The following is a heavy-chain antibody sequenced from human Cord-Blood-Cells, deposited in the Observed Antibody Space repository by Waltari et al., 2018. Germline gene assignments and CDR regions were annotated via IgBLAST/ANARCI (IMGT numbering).Heavy chain of an antibody. D-gene: IGHD2-8*01. J-gene: IGHJ4*02. CDR3: ARQSAYCTNGVCYGDY. V-gene: IGHV5-51*01. Sequence: EVQLVQSGAEVKKPGESLKISCKGSGYSFTSYWIGWVRQMPGKGLEWMGIIYPGDPDTRYSPSCQGQVTISADKAISTAYLQWSSLKASDTAMYYCARQSAYCTNGVCYGDYWGQGTLVTVSS. CDR2: IYPGDPDT. CDR1: GYSFTSYW.